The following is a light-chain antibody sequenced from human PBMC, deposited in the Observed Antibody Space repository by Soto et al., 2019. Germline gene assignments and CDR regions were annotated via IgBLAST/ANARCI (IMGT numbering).Light chain of an antibody. CDR3: TSYVGSNIWV. CDR1: SSDVGAYKY. V-gene: IGLV2-8*01. CDR2: EVS. J-gene: IGLJ3*02. Sequence: QSALTQPPSASGSPGQSVTISCTGTSSDVGAYKYVSWYQQYPGKAPKLMIYEVSKRPSGVPDRFSGSKSCNTASLTVSGLQXXDEADYYCTSYVGSNIWVFGGGTKLTVL.